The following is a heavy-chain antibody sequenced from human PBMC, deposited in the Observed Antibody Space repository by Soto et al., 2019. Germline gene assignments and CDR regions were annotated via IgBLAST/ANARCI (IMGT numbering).Heavy chain of an antibody. V-gene: IGHV3-23*01. Sequence: EVQLLESGGGLVQPGGSLRLACAASGFSFNYYAMVWVRQAPGKGLEWVSVISARGGSSYFADSVKGRFTIARDKSKNVLALEMNNLRAEDTATDFCAKGSIEYSAAVDRWGQGTLVLVAS. CDR3: AKGSIEYSAAVDR. D-gene: IGHD5-12*01. J-gene: IGHJ5*02. CDR2: ISARGGSS. CDR1: GFSFNYYA.